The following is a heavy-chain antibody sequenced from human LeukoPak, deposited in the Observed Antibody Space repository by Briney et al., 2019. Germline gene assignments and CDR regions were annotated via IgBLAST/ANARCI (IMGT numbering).Heavy chain of an antibody. CDR3: AKKNWNGGVHP. V-gene: IGHV3-33*06. CDR1: GFTFSSYG. CDR2: IWYDGSNK. J-gene: IGHJ5*02. D-gene: IGHD1-1*01. Sequence: PGRSLRLSCAASGFTFSSYGMHWVRQAPGKGLEWVAVIWYDGSNKYYADSVKGRFTISRDNSKNTLYLQMNSLRAEDTAVYYCAKKNWNGGVHPWGQGTLVTVSS.